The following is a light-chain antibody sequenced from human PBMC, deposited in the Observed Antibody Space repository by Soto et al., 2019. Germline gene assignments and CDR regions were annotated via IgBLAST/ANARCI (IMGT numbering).Light chain of an antibody. CDR2: EVV. CDR1: KSDIGVYDF. V-gene: IGLV2-8*01. Sequence: QSALTQPPSASGSPGQSVTISCTGTKSDIGVYDFVSWYQHHPGKAPRLIIYEVVQRPSGVPDRFSGSKSGNTASLTVSGLQAADEADYYCCSYAGSFSYVFGTGTKLTVL. CDR3: CSYAGSFSYV. J-gene: IGLJ1*01.